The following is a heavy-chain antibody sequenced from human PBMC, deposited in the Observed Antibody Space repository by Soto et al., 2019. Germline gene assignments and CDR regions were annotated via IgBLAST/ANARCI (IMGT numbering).Heavy chain of an antibody. J-gene: IGHJ6*02. CDR1: GFTFSSYS. CDR2: ISSSSSYI. Sequence: EVQLVESGGGLVKPGGSLRLSCAASGFTFSSYSMNWVRQAPGKGLEWVSSISSSSSYIYYADSVKGRFTISRDNAKNSLYLHMTSLRAEDTAVYYCARGRGAAGTDSVQYYGMDVWGQGTTVTVSS. D-gene: IGHD6-13*01. V-gene: IGHV3-21*01. CDR3: ARGRGAAGTDSVQYYGMDV.